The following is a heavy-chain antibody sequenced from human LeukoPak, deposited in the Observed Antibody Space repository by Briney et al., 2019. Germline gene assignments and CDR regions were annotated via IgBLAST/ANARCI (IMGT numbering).Heavy chain of an antibody. J-gene: IGHJ4*02. CDR2: IYYSGST. CDR1: GGSISSYY. D-gene: IGHD6-13*01. V-gene: IGHV4-59*08. CDR3: ARLVVSSWYHEVLLGRDY. Sequence: PSETLSLTCTVSGGSISSYYWSWIRQPPGKGLEWIGYIYYSGSTYYKPSLKTRVTISVDTSKNQISLKLSSVTAADTAVYYCARLVVSSWYHEVLLGRDYWGQGTLVTVSS.